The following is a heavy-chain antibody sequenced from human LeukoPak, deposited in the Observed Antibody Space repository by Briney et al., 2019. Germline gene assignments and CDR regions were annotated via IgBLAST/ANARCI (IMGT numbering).Heavy chain of an antibody. J-gene: IGHJ5*02. Sequence: PSETLSLTCTVSGGSISSYYWSWIRQPPGKGLEWLGYIYYSGSTNYNPSLKSRVTTSVDTSKNQFSLKLSSVTAADTAVYYCARPTRGYYDSTDPGWFDPWGEGTLVTVSS. CDR2: IYYSGST. V-gene: IGHV4-59*08. D-gene: IGHD3-22*01. CDR3: ARPTRGYYDSTDPGWFDP. CDR1: GGSISSYY.